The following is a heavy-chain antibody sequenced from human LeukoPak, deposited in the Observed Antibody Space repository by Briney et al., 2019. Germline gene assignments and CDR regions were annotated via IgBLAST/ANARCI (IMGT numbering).Heavy chain of an antibody. Sequence: PSETLSLTCTVSGDSMSSYYWNWIRQPPGKGLEWIGYMSYSGSTDYNPSLKSRVTISIDTSKNQFYLKLTSVTAADTALYYCAREAIPRYYMDVWGKGTSVTVSS. CDR1: GDSMSSYY. D-gene: IGHD2-21*01. J-gene: IGHJ6*03. CDR2: MSYSGST. V-gene: IGHV4-59*01. CDR3: AREAIPRYYMDV.